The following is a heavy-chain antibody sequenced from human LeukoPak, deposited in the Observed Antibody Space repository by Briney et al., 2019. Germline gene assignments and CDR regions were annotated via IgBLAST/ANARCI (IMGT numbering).Heavy chain of an antibody. D-gene: IGHD3-16*01. J-gene: IGHJ4*02. CDR3: ARGGPAARLLTFGGVTDY. CDR2: ISAYNGNP. CDR1: GYTFTSYG. Sequence: ASVKVSCKASGYTFTSYGISWVRQAPGQGLEWMGWISAYNGNPNYAQKLQGRVTMTTDTSTSTAYMELRSLRSDDTAVYYCARGGPAARLLTFGGVTDYWGQGTLVTVSS. V-gene: IGHV1-18*01.